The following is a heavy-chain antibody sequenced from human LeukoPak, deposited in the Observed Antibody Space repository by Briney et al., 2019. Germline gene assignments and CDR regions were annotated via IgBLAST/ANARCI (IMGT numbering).Heavy chain of an antibody. CDR2: INWNGDST. V-gene: IGHV3-20*04. CDR3: AKSEMYCYGGICYPFYYMEV. CDR1: GFTFDDYG. Sequence: PGGSLRLSCAASGFTFDDYGMNWVRQAPGKGLEWISGINWNGDSTGYADSVKGRFTISRDNAKNSLYLQMNSLRAEDTALYYCAKSEMYCYGGICYPFYYMEVWGKGTTVTVSS. D-gene: IGHD2-15*01. J-gene: IGHJ6*03.